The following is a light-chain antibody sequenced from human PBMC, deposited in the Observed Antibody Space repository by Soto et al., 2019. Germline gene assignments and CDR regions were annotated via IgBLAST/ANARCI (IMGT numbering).Light chain of an antibody. Sequence: DIQMTQSPSSLSASIGDRVTITCQASQNITNNLSWYQQKPGKAPNLLIYHASKLAKGVTSRFSGGGSGTDFSFIITSLPREDLATYDCQQYYGLPPLTFGQGTRLEIK. CDR1: QNITNN. J-gene: IGKJ5*01. CDR3: QQYYGLPPLT. CDR2: HAS. V-gene: IGKV1-33*01.